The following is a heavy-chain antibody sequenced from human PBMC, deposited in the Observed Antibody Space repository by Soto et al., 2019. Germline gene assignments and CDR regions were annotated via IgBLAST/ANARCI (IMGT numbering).Heavy chain of an antibody. CDR2: IYYSGST. CDR1: GGSISSGDYY. Sequence: PSETLSLTCTVSGGSISSGDYYWSWIRQPPGKGLEWIGYIYYSGSTYYNPSLKSRVTISVDTSKNQFSLKLSSVTAADTAVYYCARDKRDYGDYGGNYYGMDVWAQGTTVTVSS. D-gene: IGHD4-17*01. V-gene: IGHV4-30-4*01. J-gene: IGHJ6*02. CDR3: ARDKRDYGDYGGNYYGMDV.